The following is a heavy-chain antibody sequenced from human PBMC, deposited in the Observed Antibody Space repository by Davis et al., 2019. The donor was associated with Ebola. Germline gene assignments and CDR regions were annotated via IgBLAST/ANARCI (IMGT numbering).Heavy chain of an antibody. J-gene: IGHJ6*02. CDR3: ANWGSGSYYLYYGMDV. Sequence: PSETLSLTCAVSGGSISSSNWWSWVRQAPGKGLEWVSAISGSGGSTYYADSVKGRFTISRDNSKNTLYLQMNSLRAEDTAVYYCANWGSGSYYLYYGMDVWGQGTTVTVSS. CDR1: GGSISSSN. CDR2: ISGSGGST. V-gene: IGHV3-23*01. D-gene: IGHD1-26*01.